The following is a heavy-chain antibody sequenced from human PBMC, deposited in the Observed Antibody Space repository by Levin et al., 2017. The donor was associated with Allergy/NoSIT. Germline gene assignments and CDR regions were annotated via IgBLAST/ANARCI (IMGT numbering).Heavy chain of an antibody. J-gene: IGHJ4*02. CDR3: ARLEAGTRVDY. CDR2: ISYDGSNK. CDR1: GFTFSSYA. Sequence: PGGSLRLSCAASGFTFSSYAMHWVRQAPGKGLEWVAVISYDGSNKYYADSVKGRFTISRDNSKNTLYLQMNSLRAEDTAVYYCARLEAGTRVDYWGQGTLVTVSS. D-gene: IGHD6-13*01. V-gene: IGHV3-30*04.